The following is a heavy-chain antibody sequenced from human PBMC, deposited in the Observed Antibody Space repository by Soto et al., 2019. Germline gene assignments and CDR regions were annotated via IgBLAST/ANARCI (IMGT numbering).Heavy chain of an antibody. D-gene: IGHD3-22*01. V-gene: IGHV3-48*03. CDR2: SSSSGSTI. Sequence: GGSLRLSCAASGFTFSSYEMNWVRQAPGKGLEWVSYSSSSGSTIYYADSVKGRFTISRDNAKNSLYLQLNSLRAEDTAVYYCARVIYDSSGTYYYYYGMDVWGQGTTVTVSS. J-gene: IGHJ6*02. CDR3: ARVIYDSSGTYYYYYGMDV. CDR1: GFTFSSYE.